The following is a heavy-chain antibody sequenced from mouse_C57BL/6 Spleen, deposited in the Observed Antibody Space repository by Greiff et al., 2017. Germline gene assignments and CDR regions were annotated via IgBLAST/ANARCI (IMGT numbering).Heavy chain of an antibody. CDR1: GFTFSSYA. D-gene: IGHD2-3*01. CDR3: ASDNGPDGYYSYYAMDY. Sequence: EVKLVESGGGLVKPGGSLKLSCAASGFTFSSYAMSWVRQTPEKRLEWVATISDGGSYTYYPDNVQGRFTISRDNAENNLYLQESHLRSEDTAMYYCASDNGPDGYYSYYAMDYWGQGTSVTVSS. V-gene: IGHV5-4*03. J-gene: IGHJ4*01. CDR2: ISDGGSYT.